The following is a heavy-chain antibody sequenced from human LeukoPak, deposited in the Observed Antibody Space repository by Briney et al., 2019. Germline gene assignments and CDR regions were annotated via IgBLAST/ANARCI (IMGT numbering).Heavy chain of an antibody. V-gene: IGHV4-34*01. Sequence: SETLSLTCAVYGGTFRGYYWSWIRQPPGKGLEWIGEIHYTGATNYEPSLKSRVTISGDPSKNQVSLRVYSVTAADTAVYYCARGVLGPYYFDLWGRGTLVTVSS. J-gene: IGHJ2*01. CDR1: GGTFRGYY. CDR3: ARGVLGPYYFDL. D-gene: IGHD7-27*01. CDR2: IHYTGAT.